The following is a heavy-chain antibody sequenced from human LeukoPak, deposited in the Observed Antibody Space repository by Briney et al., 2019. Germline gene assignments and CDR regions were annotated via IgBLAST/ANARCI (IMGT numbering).Heavy chain of an antibody. Sequence: ASVKVSCKASGYTFTGYYMHWVRQAPGQGLEWMGWINPNSGGTNYAQKFQGRVTMTRDTSISTAYMVLSRLRSDDTAVYYCARVLTPIVVVPAAIWENVFDYWGQGTLVTVSS. CDR1: GYTFTGYY. J-gene: IGHJ4*02. CDR2: INPNSGGT. V-gene: IGHV1-2*02. D-gene: IGHD2-2*02. CDR3: ARVLTPIVVVPAAIWENVFDY.